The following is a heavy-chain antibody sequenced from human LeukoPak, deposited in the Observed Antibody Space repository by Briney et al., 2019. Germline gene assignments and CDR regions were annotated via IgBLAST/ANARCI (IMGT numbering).Heavy chain of an antibody. CDR1: GFTFSSYE. V-gene: IGHV3-48*03. J-gene: IGHJ6*02. CDR2: ISSSGSTI. Sequence: GGSLRLSCAASGFTFSSYEMNWVRQAPGKGLEWVSYISSSGSTIYYADSVKGRFTISRDNAKNSLYLQMSSLRAEDTAVYYCARDSREWIQLWLPGRFYYGMDVWGQGTTVTVSS. D-gene: IGHD5-18*01. CDR3: ARDSREWIQLWLPGRFYYGMDV.